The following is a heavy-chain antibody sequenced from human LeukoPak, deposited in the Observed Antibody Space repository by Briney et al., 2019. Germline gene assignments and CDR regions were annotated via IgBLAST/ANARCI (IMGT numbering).Heavy chain of an antibody. D-gene: IGHD5-12*01. CDR3: AKPEIVALDY. CDR2: ISYDGSNK. J-gene: IGHJ4*02. V-gene: IGHV3-30*18. CDR1: GFTFSSYG. Sequence: TGGSLRLSCAASGFTFSSYGMHWVRQAPGKGLEWVAVISYDGSNKYYADSVKGRFTISRDNSKNTLYLQMNSLRAEDTAVYYCAKPEIVALDYWGQGTLVTVSS.